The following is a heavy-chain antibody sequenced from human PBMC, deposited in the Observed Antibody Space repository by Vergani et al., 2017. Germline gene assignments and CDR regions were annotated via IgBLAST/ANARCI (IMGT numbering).Heavy chain of an antibody. V-gene: IGHV3-21*04. J-gene: IGHJ4*02. CDR2: ISSSSSYI. CDR3: AKSSGSYQALDY. D-gene: IGHD1-26*01. CDR1: GFTFSSYS. Sequence: EVQLVESGGGLIQPGGSLRLSCAASGFTFSSYSMNWVRQAPGKGLEWVSSISSSSSYIYYADSVKGRFTISRDNAKNSLYLQMNSLRAEDTAVYYCAKSSGSYQALDYWGQGTLVTVSS.